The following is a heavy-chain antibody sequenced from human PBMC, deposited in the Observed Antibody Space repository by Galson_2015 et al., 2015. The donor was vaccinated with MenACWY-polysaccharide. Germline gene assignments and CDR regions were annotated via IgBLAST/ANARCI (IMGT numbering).Heavy chain of an antibody. CDR2: INQYGSEK. V-gene: IGHV3-7*01. CDR1: GFTFNDFW. Sequence: SLRLSCAASGFTFNDFWLSWVRQAPGKGLEWVANINQYGSEKYYVDSVKGRFTISRDNAKNSLYLQINSLRAEDTAVYYCGRDGGRTIGTAQRGYWGQGTLVTVSS. CDR3: GRDGGRTIGTAQRGY. J-gene: IGHJ4*02. D-gene: IGHD1-1*01.